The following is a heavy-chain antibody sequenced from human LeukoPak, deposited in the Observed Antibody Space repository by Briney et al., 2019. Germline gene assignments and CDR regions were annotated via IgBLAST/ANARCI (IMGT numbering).Heavy chain of an antibody. CDR1: GFSFNSYA. CDR2: ISSDGSDK. D-gene: IGHD6-13*01. J-gene: IGHJ4*02. V-gene: IGHV3-30*18. Sequence: GRSLRLSCAASGFSFNSYAMHWVRQAPGKGLEWVAVISSDGSDKYYGDSVKGRLTISRDNFMNTLYLQMNSLRVEDTAVYYCAKDGGRVAAALDFWGQGTPVTVSS. CDR3: AKDGGRVAAALDF.